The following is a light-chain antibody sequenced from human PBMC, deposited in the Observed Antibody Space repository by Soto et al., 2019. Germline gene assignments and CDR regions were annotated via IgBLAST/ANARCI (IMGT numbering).Light chain of an antibody. Sequence: EIVLTLSPGTLSLSPGERATLSCRASQSVSSSYLAWYQQKPGQAPRLLIYGASSRATGIPDRFSGSGSGTDFTLTISRLEPEDFAVYYCQQYGSSPPLLGQGTKLEIK. CDR3: QQYGSSPPL. J-gene: IGKJ2*01. CDR2: GAS. CDR1: QSVSSSY. V-gene: IGKV3-20*01.